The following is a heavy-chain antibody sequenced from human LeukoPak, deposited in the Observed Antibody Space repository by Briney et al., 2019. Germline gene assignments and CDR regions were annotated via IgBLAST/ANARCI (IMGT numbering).Heavy chain of an antibody. Sequence: PGGSLRLSCAASGFTFSTYCMSWVRQAPGKGLEWVANINQDGSEKYYVDSVTGRFTISRDNAQNSLHLQMSSLRAEDTAVYYCAKDRDPQRTPYYFDYWGQGTLVTVSS. D-gene: IGHD1/OR15-1a*01. CDR1: GFTFSTYC. CDR3: AKDRDPQRTPYYFDY. J-gene: IGHJ4*02. V-gene: IGHV3-7*01. CDR2: INQDGSEK.